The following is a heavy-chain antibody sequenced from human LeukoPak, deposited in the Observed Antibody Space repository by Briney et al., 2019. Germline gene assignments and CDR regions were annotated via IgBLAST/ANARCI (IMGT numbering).Heavy chain of an antibody. CDR3: AAGGDYTLLDY. Sequence: ASVKVSCKVFGYTFTEIVMHWVRQPPGKGLEWMGGFDPGDGEIVYAQKFQGRVTMTEDTSTDTAYMELSSLRSEDTAAYFCAAGGDYTLLDYWGQGTLVTVSS. V-gene: IGHV1-24*01. CDR2: FDPGDGEI. J-gene: IGHJ4*02. CDR1: GYTFTEIV. D-gene: IGHD2-21*01.